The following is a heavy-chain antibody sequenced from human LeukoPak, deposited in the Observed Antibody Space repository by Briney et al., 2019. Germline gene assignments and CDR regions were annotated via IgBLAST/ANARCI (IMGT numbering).Heavy chain of an antibody. CDR1: GFTFSSYA. J-gene: IGHJ4*02. CDR3: AKDKGYCSSTSCSPADY. V-gene: IGHV3-23*01. Sequence: GGSLRLSCAASGFTFSSYAMSWVRQAPGKGLEWVSAISGSGGSTYYADSVKGRLTISRDNSKNTLYLQMNSLRAEDTAVYYCAKDKGYCSSTSCSPADYWGQGTLVTVSS. D-gene: IGHD2-2*01. CDR2: ISGSGGST.